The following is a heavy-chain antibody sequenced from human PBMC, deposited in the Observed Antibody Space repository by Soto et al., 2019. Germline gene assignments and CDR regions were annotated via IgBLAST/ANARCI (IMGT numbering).Heavy chain of an antibody. Sequence: QVQLVESGGGVVQPERSLRLSCVASGFTLLSHGMHWVRQAPAKGLEWVAFISNDGSKKNYADSVRGRLTISRDNSKNTLYLEMNSLRPEDTGVYHCAKDGAFSGPYYIEDWGQGTLVTVST. V-gene: IGHV3-30*18. D-gene: IGHD5-12*01. CDR1: GFTLLSHG. CDR2: ISNDGSKK. J-gene: IGHJ4*02. CDR3: AKDGAFSGPYYIED.